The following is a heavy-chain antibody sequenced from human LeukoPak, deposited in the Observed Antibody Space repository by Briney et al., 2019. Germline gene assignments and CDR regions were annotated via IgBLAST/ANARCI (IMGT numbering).Heavy chain of an antibody. CDR2: IKSNTDGGTT. D-gene: IGHD2-2*01. CDR1: GFTFSSYE. V-gene: IGHV3-15*01. J-gene: IGHJ4*02. Sequence: GGSLRLSCAASGFTFSSYEMNWVRQAPGKGLEWVGRIKSNTDGGTTAYAAPVKGRFTISRDDSKNTLYLQINSLKTEDIAVYYCTTVVLPAAWGQGTLVTVSS. CDR3: TTVVLPAA.